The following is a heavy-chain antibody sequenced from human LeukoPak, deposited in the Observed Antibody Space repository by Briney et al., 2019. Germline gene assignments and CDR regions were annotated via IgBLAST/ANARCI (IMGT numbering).Heavy chain of an antibody. CDR2: MNPNSGNT. CDR3: ARGQERYYGSGDFDY. V-gene: IGHV1-8*01. CDR1: GYTFTGYD. J-gene: IGHJ4*02. Sequence: GASVKVSCKASGYTFTGYDINWVRQATGQGLEWMGWMNPNSGNTGYAQKFQGRVTMTRNTSISKAYMELSSLRSEDTAVSYCARGQERYYGSGDFDYWGQGTLVTVSS. D-gene: IGHD3-10*01.